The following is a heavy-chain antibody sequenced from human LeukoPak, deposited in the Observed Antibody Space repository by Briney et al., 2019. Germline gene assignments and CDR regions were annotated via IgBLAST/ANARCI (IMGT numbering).Heavy chain of an antibody. D-gene: IGHD3-3*01. Sequence: PSETLSLTCTVSGGSISSSSYYWGWIRQPPGNGLEWIGTIYYSGHTYYNPSLKSRVTISVDTSKNQFSLKLSSVTAADTAVYYCARHRRDHDFRSGSNPTHYYYYMDVWGKGTTVTVSS. J-gene: IGHJ6*03. V-gene: IGHV4-39*01. CDR2: IYYSGHT. CDR1: GGSISSSSYY. CDR3: ARHRRDHDFRSGSNPTHYYYYMDV.